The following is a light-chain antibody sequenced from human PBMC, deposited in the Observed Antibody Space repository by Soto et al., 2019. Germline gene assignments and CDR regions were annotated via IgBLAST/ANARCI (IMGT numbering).Light chain of an antibody. CDR3: CSSAGGTSWV. CDR2: EDS. Sequence: QSALTQPASVSGSPGQSITISCTGSNSDIGSFSLVSWYQQYPGKAPKLMIYEDSRRPSGLSDRFSGFKSGNTASLTISGLQAEDEADYYCCSSAGGTSWVFGGGTKLTVL. V-gene: IGLV2-23*01. J-gene: IGLJ3*02. CDR1: NSDIGSFSL.